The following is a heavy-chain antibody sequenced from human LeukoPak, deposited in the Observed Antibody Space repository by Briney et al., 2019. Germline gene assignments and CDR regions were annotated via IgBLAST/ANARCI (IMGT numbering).Heavy chain of an antibody. Sequence: RGGSLRLSCAASGFSFDVHAMTWVRQAPGKGPEWVATIGGPAETFYADSVRGRFTISRDNSRYTLYLQMNRLRAEDSALYYCAKDWTSHNGVYDCLDFWGQGTQVTVSS. J-gene: IGHJ4*02. CDR3: AKDWTSHNGVYDCLDF. V-gene: IGHV3-23*01. CDR1: GFSFDVHA. D-gene: IGHD3-16*01. CDR2: IGGPAET.